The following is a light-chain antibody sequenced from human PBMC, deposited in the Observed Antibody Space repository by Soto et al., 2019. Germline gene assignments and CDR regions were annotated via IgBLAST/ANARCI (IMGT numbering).Light chain of an antibody. CDR1: TSDVGGSNC. Sequence: TEASWFSVCTGPYNSICFTESTSDVGGSNCSTWYQHQPDKPPNLTIYDIATLHSGVSHRFPACKSGTTAALVISMLQIEDEADYYCVSFTSSTTYVYGSGTKLT. V-gene: IGLV2-14*01. CDR3: VSFTSSTTYV. J-gene: IGLJ1*01. CDR2: DIA.